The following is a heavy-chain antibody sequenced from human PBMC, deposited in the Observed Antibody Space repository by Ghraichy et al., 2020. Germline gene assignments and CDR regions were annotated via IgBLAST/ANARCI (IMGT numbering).Heavy chain of an antibody. CDR1: GFTFSDHY. Sequence: GGSLRLSCAASGFTFSDHYMDWVRQAPGKGLEWVGRTRNKANSYTTEYAASVKGRFTISRDDSKNSLYLQMNSLKTEDTAVYYCARGANHLDYWGQGTLVTVSS. V-gene: IGHV3-72*01. CDR2: TRNKANSYTT. J-gene: IGHJ4*02. D-gene: IGHD1-14*01. CDR3: ARGANHLDY.